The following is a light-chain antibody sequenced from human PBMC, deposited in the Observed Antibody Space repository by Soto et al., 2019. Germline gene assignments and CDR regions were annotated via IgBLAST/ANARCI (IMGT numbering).Light chain of an antibody. V-gene: IGLV2-14*01. Sequence: QSALTQPASVSGSPGQSITISCTGTSSDVGGYRHVSWYQHHPGEAPKLMIYEVSNRPSGVSNRFSGSKSDYAASLTISGLQAEDEADYYCISQSISGTRVFGTGTKVTVL. CDR1: SSDVGGYRH. J-gene: IGLJ1*01. CDR2: EVS. CDR3: ISQSISGTRV.